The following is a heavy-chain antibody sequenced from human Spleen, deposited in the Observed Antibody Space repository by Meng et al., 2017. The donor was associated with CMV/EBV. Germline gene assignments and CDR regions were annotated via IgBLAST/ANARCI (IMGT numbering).Heavy chain of an antibody. J-gene: IGHJ4*02. CDR2: NSNDSGST. CDR1: G. CDR3: VRDFIPVFGHSRDWNGRLTAH. V-gene: IGHV1-18*01. D-gene: IGHD1-1*01. Sequence: GVAWGRKAPGQGLGDMRGNSNDSGSTRYAQGIQGRVTLTTDTSPGTAYVELTSLTFDDTAVYFCVRDFIPVFGHSRDWNGRLTAHWGQGTLVTVSS.